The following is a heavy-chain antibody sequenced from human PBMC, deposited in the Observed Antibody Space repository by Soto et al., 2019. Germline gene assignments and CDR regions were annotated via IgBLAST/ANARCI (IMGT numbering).Heavy chain of an antibody. Sequence: EVQLLESGGGLVQPGGSLRLSCAASGFTFSSYAMSCVRQAPGKGLEWVSVISGSGDSTYYADSVKGRFTISRDNSKTTLYLQMNSLRAEDTAVYYCARRGSGSYYDYWGQGTLVTVSS. D-gene: IGHD1-26*01. V-gene: IGHV3-23*01. CDR2: ISGSGDST. J-gene: IGHJ4*02. CDR1: GFTFSSYA. CDR3: ARRGSGSYYDY.